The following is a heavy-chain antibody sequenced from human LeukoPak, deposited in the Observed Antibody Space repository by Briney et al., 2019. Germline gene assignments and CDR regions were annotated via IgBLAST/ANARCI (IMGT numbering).Heavy chain of an antibody. Sequence: PSETLSLTCTVSGGSISSYYWSWIRQPPGKGLEWIGYIYYSGSTNYNPSLKSRVTISVDTSKNQFSLKLSSVTAADTAVYYCARVRIGADPFVAFDIWGQGTMVTVSS. D-gene: IGHD1-26*01. J-gene: IGHJ3*02. CDR3: ARVRIGADPFVAFDI. CDR1: GGSISSYY. V-gene: IGHV4-59*01. CDR2: IYYSGST.